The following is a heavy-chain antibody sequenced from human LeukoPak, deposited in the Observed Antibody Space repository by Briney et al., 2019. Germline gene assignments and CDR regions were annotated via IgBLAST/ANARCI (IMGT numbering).Heavy chain of an antibody. Sequence: GGSLRLSCAAAGFTFSSYSMNWVRQAPGKGLEWVSSISDSSSYTYYADSLKGRFTISRDNAKNSPYLQMNSLRAEDTAVYYCARGGPWGQGTLVNVSS. D-gene: IGHD2-15*01. J-gene: IGHJ5*02. CDR1: GFTFSSYS. V-gene: IGHV3-21*01. CDR3: ARGGP. CDR2: ISDSSSYT.